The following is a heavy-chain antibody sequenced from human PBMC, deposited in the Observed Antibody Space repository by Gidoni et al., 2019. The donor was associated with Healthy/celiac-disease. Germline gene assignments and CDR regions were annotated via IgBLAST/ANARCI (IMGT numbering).Heavy chain of an antibody. D-gene: IGHD4-17*01. CDR3: ARGGDYGDPYSNRYYYYGMDV. CDR2: ISYDGSNK. J-gene: IGHJ6*02. Sequence: QVQLVESGGGVVQPGRSLRLSCAASGFPFSSYAMHWVRQAPGKGLEWVAVISYDGSNKYYADSVKGRFTISRDNSKNTLYLQMNSLRAEDTAVYYCARGGDYGDPYSNRYYYYGMDVWGQGTTVTVSS. V-gene: IGHV3-30-3*01. CDR1: GFPFSSYA.